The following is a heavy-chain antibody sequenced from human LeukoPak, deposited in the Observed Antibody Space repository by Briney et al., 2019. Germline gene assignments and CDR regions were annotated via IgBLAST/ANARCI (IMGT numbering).Heavy chain of an antibody. D-gene: IGHD1-26*01. J-gene: IGHJ3*02. CDR2: ISGSGGST. CDR1: GFTFSSYA. CDR3: ARSIVGEDAFDI. V-gene: IGHV3-23*01. Sequence: GGSLRLSCAASGFTFSSYAMSWVRQAPGKGLEWVSAISGSGGSTYYADSVKGRFTISRDNSKNTLYLQMGSLRAEDMAVYYCARSIVGEDAFDIWGQGTMVTVSS.